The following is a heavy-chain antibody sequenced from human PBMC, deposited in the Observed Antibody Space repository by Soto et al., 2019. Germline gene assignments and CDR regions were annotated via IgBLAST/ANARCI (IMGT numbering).Heavy chain of an antibody. Sequence: XSVKVSCKASGYTFTGYYMHWVRQAPGQGLEWMGIINPSGGSTSYAQKFQGRVTMTRDTSTSTVYMELSSLRSEDTAVYYCARGRVGTKMDVWGQGTTVTVSS. CDR3: ARGRVGTKMDV. CDR2: INPSGGST. V-gene: IGHV1-46*01. J-gene: IGHJ6*02. CDR1: GYTFTGYY.